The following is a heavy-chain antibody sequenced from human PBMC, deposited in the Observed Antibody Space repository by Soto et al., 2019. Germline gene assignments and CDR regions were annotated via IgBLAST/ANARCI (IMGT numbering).Heavy chain of an antibody. Sequence: QVQLVESGGGVVQPGRSLRLSCAASGSHFSSYGLHWVRQAPGKGLEWVTVISYDGRNKDYADSVKGRFTISRDNSKNTVYLQMNSLRVEDTAVYYCAKALGYCSGASCYSWFDPWGQGTLVTVSS. CDR1: GSHFSSYG. CDR2: ISYDGRNK. J-gene: IGHJ5*02. V-gene: IGHV3-30*18. D-gene: IGHD2-15*01. CDR3: AKALGYCSGASCYSWFDP.